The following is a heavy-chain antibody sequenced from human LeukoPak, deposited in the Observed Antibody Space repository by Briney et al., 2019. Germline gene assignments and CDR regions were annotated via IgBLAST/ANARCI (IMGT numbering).Heavy chain of an antibody. J-gene: IGHJ3*02. Sequence: GASVKVSCKVSGYTLTELSMHWVRQAPGKGLEWMGGFDPEDGETIYAQKFQGRVTMTEDTSTDTAYMELSSLRSEDTAVYYCATKSGSYRRDAFDIWGQGTMVTASS. D-gene: IGHD1-26*01. CDR3: ATKSGSYRRDAFDI. CDR2: FDPEDGET. CDR1: GYTLTELS. V-gene: IGHV1-24*01.